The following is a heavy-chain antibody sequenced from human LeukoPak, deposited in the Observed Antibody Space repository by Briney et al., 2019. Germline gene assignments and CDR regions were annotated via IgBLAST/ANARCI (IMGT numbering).Heavy chain of an antibody. J-gene: IGHJ5*02. V-gene: IGHV3-20*01. CDR2: INWNGGST. Sequence: RAGGSLRLSCAASGFTFDDYGMNWVRQAPGKGLEWVSGINWNGGSTGYADSVKGRFTISRDNAKNSLYLKMKSLRAEDTALYHCARVGFSGYESWFDPWGQGTLVTVSS. CDR1: GFTFDDYG. D-gene: IGHD5-12*01. CDR3: ARVGFSGYESWFDP.